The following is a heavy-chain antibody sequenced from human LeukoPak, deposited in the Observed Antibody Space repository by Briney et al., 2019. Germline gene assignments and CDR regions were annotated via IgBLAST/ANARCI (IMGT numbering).Heavy chain of an antibody. J-gene: IGHJ4*02. CDR3: ARDPTPDCSSTSCYIPYFDY. Sequence: GSSVKVSCKASGGTFSSYAISWVRQAPGQGLEWMGGIIPIFGTANYAQKFQGRVTITADESTSTAYMELSRLRSDDTAVYYCARDPTPDCSSTSCYIPYFDYWGQGTLVTVSS. D-gene: IGHD2-2*02. CDR2: IIPIFGTA. V-gene: IGHV1-69*01. CDR1: GGTFSSYA.